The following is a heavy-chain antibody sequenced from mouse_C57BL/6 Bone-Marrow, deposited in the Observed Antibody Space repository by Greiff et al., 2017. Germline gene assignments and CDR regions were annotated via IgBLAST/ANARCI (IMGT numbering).Heavy chain of an antibody. J-gene: IGHJ4*01. D-gene: IGHD2-3*01. V-gene: IGHV3-3*01. CDR3: ARCYYCYYNYAMYY. CDR1: GFSINSDCY. CDR2: TFYSGIT. Sequence: ESGPSLVRPSQTLSLTCTVTGFSINSDCYWIWIRQFPGNKLEYIGYTFYSGITYYNPSLDSRTYITSDTSKNQFSLKLSSVTTEYTATYYWARCYYCYYNYAMYYWGQGTSVTVSS.